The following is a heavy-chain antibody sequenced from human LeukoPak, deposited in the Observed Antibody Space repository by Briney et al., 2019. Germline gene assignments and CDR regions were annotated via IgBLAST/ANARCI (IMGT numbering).Heavy chain of an antibody. Sequence: GGSLGLSCAASGFTFSSYAMSWVRQAPGKGLEWVSAISGSGGSTYYADSVKGRFTISRDNSKNTLYLQMNSLRAEDTAVYYCAKVDIAVAGNSEYFQHWGQGTLVTVSS. V-gene: IGHV3-23*01. CDR1: GFTFSSYA. J-gene: IGHJ1*01. CDR3: AKVDIAVAGNSEYFQH. CDR2: ISGSGGST. D-gene: IGHD6-19*01.